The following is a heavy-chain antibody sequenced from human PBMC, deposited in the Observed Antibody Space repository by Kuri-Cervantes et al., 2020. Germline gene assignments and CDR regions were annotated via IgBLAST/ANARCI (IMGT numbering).Heavy chain of an antibody. D-gene: IGHD6-6*01. CDR2: ITSGSSAI. Sequence: GESLKISCAASGFTFSSYSMNWVRQAPGKGLYWVSYITSGSSAIYYADSVKGRFTISRDNSKNTLYLQMNSLRAEDTAVYYCANHDGSSWGNWFDPWGQGTLVTVSS. V-gene: IGHV3-48*01. CDR1: GFTFSSYS. J-gene: IGHJ5*02. CDR3: ANHDGSSWGNWFDP.